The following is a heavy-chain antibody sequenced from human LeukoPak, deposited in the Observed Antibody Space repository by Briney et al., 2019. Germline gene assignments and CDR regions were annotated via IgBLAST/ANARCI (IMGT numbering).Heavy chain of an antibody. CDR3: ASTATRSF. Sequence: PGGSLRLSCAASGFTFSNYWMTWVRQAPGKGLEWVANIKQDGSEKNYVDSVEGRFTISRDNAQNSLYLQMNSLRAEDTAVYYCASTATRSFWGQGTMVTVSS. J-gene: IGHJ3*01. CDR1: GFTFSNYW. CDR2: IKQDGSEK. V-gene: IGHV3-7*01.